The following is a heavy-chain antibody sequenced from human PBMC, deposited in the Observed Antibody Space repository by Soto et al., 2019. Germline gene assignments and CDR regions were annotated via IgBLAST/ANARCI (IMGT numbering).Heavy chain of an antibody. D-gene: IGHD7-27*01. J-gene: IGHJ4*02. CDR2: ISYDGSNK. V-gene: IGHV3-30*18. Sequence: GGSLRLSCAASGFTFSSYGMHWVRQAPGKGLEWVAVISYDGSNKYYADSVKGRITISRDNSKNTLYLQMNSLRAEDTAVYYCAKDSLGLSIIFYFDYWGQGTLVTVSS. CDR3: AKDSLGLSIIFYFDY. CDR1: GFTFSSYG.